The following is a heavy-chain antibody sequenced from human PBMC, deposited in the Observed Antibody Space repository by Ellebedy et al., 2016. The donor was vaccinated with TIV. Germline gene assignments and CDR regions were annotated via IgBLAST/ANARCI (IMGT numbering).Heavy chain of an antibody. V-gene: IGHV3-48*04. Sequence: GESLKISXGVSGFTFSRSVMTWVRQAPGKGLEWVSYISSSSSTIYYADSVKGRFTISRDNAKNSLYLQMNSLRAEDTAVYYCPLGSGSSRADYYGMDVWGQGTTVTVSS. CDR1: GFTFSRSV. CDR3: PLGSGSSRADYYGMDV. D-gene: IGHD3-10*01. J-gene: IGHJ6*02. CDR2: ISSSSSTI.